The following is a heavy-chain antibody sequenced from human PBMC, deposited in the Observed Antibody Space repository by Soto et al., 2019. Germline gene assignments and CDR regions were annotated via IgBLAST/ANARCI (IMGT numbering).Heavy chain of an antibody. CDR3: ARVLVPWRGAFDI. D-gene: IGHD3-3*01. Sequence: QVQLVESGGGLVKPGGSLRLSCAASGFNFSDYCMSWIRQAPGKGLEWVSYISSSSSYTNYADSVKGRFTISRDNAKNSLYLLMNSLRAEDTAVYYCARVLVPWRGAFDIWGQGTMVTVSS. J-gene: IGHJ3*02. CDR1: GFNFSDYC. CDR2: ISSSSSYT. V-gene: IGHV3-11*05.